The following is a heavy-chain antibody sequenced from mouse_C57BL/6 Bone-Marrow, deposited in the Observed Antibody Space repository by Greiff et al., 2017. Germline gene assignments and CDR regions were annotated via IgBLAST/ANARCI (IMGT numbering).Heavy chain of an antibody. CDR1: GYTFTDYY. J-gene: IGHJ4*01. Sequence: QVQLQQSGAELVRPGASVKLSCKASGYTFTDYYINWVKQRPGQGLEWIARIYPGSGNTYYNEKFKGKATLTAEKSSSTAYMQLSSLTSEDSAVYFCAGGNYVKKLYYAMDYWGQGTSVTVSS. V-gene: IGHV1-76*01. CDR3: AGGNYVKKLYYAMDY. D-gene: IGHD2-1*01. CDR2: IYPGSGNT.